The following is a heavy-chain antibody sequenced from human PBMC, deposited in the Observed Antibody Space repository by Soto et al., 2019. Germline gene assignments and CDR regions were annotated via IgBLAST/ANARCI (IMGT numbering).Heavy chain of an antibody. CDR3: ARGLPCPSGGSCDGAYFDY. V-gene: IGHV4-34*01. CDR1: GGSFSGYY. J-gene: IGHJ4*02. Sequence: QVQLQQWGAGLLKPSETLSLTCAVYGGSFSGYYWSWIRQPPGKGLEWIGEINHSGSTNYNPSLKSRDTISVDTSKNQFSLKLSSVTAADTAVYYCARGLPCPSGGSCDGAYFDYWGQGTLVTVSS. CDR2: INHSGST. D-gene: IGHD2-15*01.